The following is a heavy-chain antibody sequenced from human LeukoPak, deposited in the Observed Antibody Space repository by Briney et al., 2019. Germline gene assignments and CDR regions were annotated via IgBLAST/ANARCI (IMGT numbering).Heavy chain of an antibody. CDR1: GGSISTSSSY. CDR3: ARISTHYDIFTGYFPFDY. Sequence: SETLSLTCTVSGGSISTSSSYWGWIRQPPGKGLEWIGHIYHTGSTYDNPSLKSRVTISVDTSKNQFSLKLSSVAAADTAVCYCARISTHYDIFTGYFPFDYWGQGALVTVSS. D-gene: IGHD3-9*01. J-gene: IGHJ4*02. V-gene: IGHV4-39*01. CDR2: IYHTGST.